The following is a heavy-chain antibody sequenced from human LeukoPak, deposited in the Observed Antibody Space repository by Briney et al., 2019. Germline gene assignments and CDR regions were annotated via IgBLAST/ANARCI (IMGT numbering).Heavy chain of an antibody. CDR2: IDHSGST. CDR1: GYSISSGYY. V-gene: IGHV4-38-2*02. CDR3: ASPYSGSYHDAFDI. Sequence: SETLSLTCTVSGYSISSGYYWGWIRQPPGKGLEWTGSIDHSGSTYYNPSLKSRITISVDTSKNQFSLKLSSVTAADTAVYYCASPYSGSYHDAFDIWGQGTMVTVSS. D-gene: IGHD1-26*01. J-gene: IGHJ3*02.